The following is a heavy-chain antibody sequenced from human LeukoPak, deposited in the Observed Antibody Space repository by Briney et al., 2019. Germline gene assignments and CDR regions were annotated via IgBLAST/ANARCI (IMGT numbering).Heavy chain of an antibody. CDR2: IIPIFGTA. D-gene: IGHD4-23*01. CDR3: ARDPRGGKPRFDY. V-gene: IGHV1-69*05. Sequence: SVKVSCKASGGTFSSYAISWVRQAPGQGLEWMGGIIPIFGTANYAQKFQGRVTITTDESTSTAYVELSSLRSEDTAVYYCARDPRGGKPRFDYWGQGTLVTVSS. CDR1: GGTFSSYA. J-gene: IGHJ4*02.